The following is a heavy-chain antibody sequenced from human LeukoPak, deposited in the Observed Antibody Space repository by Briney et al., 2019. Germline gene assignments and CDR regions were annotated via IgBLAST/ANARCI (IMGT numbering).Heavy chain of an antibody. CDR3: ARDRGYSSGPRRVCYFDY. Sequence: GESLKISCKGSGYSFTSYWIGWVRQAPGKGLEWVANIKQDGSEKYYVDSVKGRFTISRDNAKNSLYLQMNSLRAEDTAVYYCARDRGYSSGPRRVCYFDYWGQGTLVTVSS. CDR2: IKQDGSEK. CDR1: GYSFTSYW. J-gene: IGHJ4*02. V-gene: IGHV3-7*01. D-gene: IGHD6-19*01.